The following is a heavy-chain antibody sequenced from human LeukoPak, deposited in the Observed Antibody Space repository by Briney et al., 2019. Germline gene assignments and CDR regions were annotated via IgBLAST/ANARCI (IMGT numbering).Heavy chain of an antibody. CDR2: IYYSGST. Sequence: SETLSLTCTVSGGSISSYYWSWIRQPPGRGLQWIGDIYYSGSTNYNPSLKRRVTISVDTSKNQFSLRLTSVTAADTAVYYCAREGMAVGFARFPIFNYWGQGTLVTVSS. D-gene: IGHD6-19*01. CDR3: AREGMAVGFARFPIFNY. V-gene: IGHV4-59*01. CDR1: GGSISSYY. J-gene: IGHJ4*02.